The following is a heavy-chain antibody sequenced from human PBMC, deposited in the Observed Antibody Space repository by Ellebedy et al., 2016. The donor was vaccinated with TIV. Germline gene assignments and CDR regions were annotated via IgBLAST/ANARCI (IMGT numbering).Heavy chain of an antibody. CDR1: GFTFSRSW. J-gene: IGHJ4*02. CDR3: GSDKGSSFDY. CDR2: ISSDGRST. Sequence: GESLKISCAASGFTFSRSWMHWVRQAPGKGLVWVSAISSDGRSTTYTDSVKGRFTISRDNAKNTLYLQMNSLRAEDTAVYFCGSDKGSSFDYWGQGTLVIVSS. V-gene: IGHV3-74*01.